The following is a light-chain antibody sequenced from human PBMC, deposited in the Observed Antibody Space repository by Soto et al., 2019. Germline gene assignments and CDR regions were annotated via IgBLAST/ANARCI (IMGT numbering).Light chain of an antibody. CDR3: QQSYSTLSA. Sequence: DIQMTQSPSSLSASVGDRVTITCRASQSISSYLNWYQQKPGKAPKLLIYAASSLQSGVPSRFGGSGSGTDFTRTISSLQPEDFATYYCQQSYSTLSAFGPGTKVDIK. J-gene: IGKJ3*01. CDR1: QSISSY. CDR2: AAS. V-gene: IGKV1-39*01.